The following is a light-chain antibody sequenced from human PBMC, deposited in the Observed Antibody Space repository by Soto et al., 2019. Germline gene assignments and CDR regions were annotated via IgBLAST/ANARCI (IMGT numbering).Light chain of an antibody. CDR3: QQYNNWPLYT. CDR1: QSVSSN. J-gene: IGKJ2*01. V-gene: IGKV3-15*01. CDR2: GAS. Sequence: EIVMTQSPATLSVSPGERATLSCRASQSVSSNLAWYQQKPRQAPRLLIYGASTRATGIPARFSGSGCGTEFTLTVSSLQSEDFTVYCCQQYNNWPLYTFGQGTTLEIK.